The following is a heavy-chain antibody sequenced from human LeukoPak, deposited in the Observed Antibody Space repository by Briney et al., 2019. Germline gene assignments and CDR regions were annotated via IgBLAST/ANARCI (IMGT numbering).Heavy chain of an antibody. Sequence: GGSLRLSCAASGFTFSSYAMSWVRQAPGKGLGWVSAISGSGGSTYYADSVKGRFTISRDNSKNTLYLQMNSLRAEDTAVYYCAKENLWFGELLSSSNSHLDYWGQGTLVTVSS. V-gene: IGHV3-23*01. CDR3: AKENLWFGELLSSSNSHLDY. CDR1: GFTFSSYA. CDR2: ISGSGGST. J-gene: IGHJ4*02. D-gene: IGHD3-10*01.